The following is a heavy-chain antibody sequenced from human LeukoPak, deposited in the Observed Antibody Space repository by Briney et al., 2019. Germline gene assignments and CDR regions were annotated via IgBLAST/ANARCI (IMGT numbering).Heavy chain of an antibody. CDR1: GDSVSSNTAA. CDR3: ARDGRSVTAFDI. CDR2: TYYRSKWYN. V-gene: IGHV6-1*01. J-gene: IGHJ3*02. D-gene: IGHD3-10*01. Sequence: SQSLSLTCAISGDSVSSNTAAWNWIRQSPSRGLEWLGRTYYRSKWYNDYAVSVKSRIIINPDTSENQFSLHLNSVTPEDTAVYYCARDGRSVTAFDIWGQGTMVTVSS.